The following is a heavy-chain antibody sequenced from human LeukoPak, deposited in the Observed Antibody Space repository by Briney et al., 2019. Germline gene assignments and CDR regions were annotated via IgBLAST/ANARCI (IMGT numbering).Heavy chain of an antibody. D-gene: IGHD2-2*01. CDR2: ISAYNGNT. CDR1: GYTFTSYG. V-gene: IGHV1-18*01. J-gene: IGHJ4*02. Sequence: ASVKVSCKASGYTFTSYGVSWVRQAPGQGLEWMGWISAYNGNTNYAQKLQGRVTMTTDTSTSTAYMELRSLRSDDTAVYYCARDRGSTTRGLMGYWGQGTLVTVSS. CDR3: ARDRGSTTRGLMGY.